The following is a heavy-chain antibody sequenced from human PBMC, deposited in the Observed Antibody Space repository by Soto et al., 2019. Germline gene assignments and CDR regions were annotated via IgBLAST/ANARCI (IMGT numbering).Heavy chain of an antibody. CDR1: GGTFSSYA. V-gene: IGHV1-69*13. CDR3: AREGGYSYGSPPYGMDV. Sequence: SVKVSCKASGGTFSSYAISWVRQAPGQGLEWMGGIVPIFGTANYAQKFQGRVTITADESTSTAYMELSSLRSEDTAVYYCAREGGYSYGSPPYGMDVWGQGTTVTVSS. CDR2: IVPIFGTA. J-gene: IGHJ6*02. D-gene: IGHD5-18*01.